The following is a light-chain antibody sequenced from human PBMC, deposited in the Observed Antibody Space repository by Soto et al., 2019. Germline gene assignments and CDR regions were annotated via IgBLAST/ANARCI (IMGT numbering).Light chain of an antibody. CDR2: EGN. CDR1: SSHIGSSNL. Sequence: QSVLSHPGSVCWSPGHSIAISCTASSSHIGSSNLVSWYQHHSGKAPKLIIYEGNKRPSGVSNRFSGSKSGKTASLTISGLQAEDEGTYYCCSYAGSSPLYVFGTGTKVTVL. CDR3: CSYAGSSPLYV. V-gene: IGLV2-23*01. J-gene: IGLJ1*01.